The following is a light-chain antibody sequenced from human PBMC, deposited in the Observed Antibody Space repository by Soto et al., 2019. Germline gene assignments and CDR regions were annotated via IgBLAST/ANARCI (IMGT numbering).Light chain of an antibody. CDR1: QSVSSSY. J-gene: IGKJ1*01. CDR2: GTS. Sequence: EIVLTQSPGTLSLSPGERATLSCRASQSVSSSYLAWYQQKVGQGPRLLMYGTSRRATGTPDRFSGSGSGTDFTLTISSLRPEDFATYYCQQSYSTPQTFGQGTKVDI. CDR3: QQSYSTPQT. V-gene: IGKV3-20*01.